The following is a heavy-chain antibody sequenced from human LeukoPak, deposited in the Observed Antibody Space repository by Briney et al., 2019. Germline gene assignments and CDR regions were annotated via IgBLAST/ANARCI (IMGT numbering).Heavy chain of an antibody. CDR2: INHRGST. J-gene: IGHJ5*02. CDR3: ARGSLRLWFGALGSNWFDP. D-gene: IGHD3-10*01. CDR1: GGSSSSYY. V-gene: IGHV4-34*01. Sequence: SQTLSPTRPVYGGSSSSYYSSWFRHPPGNWLEWIGEINHRGSTNYNLFLKSRLTISVDTSKNQFSLKLSSVTAADTGVYYCARGSLRLWFGALGSNWFDPWGQGTLVTVSS.